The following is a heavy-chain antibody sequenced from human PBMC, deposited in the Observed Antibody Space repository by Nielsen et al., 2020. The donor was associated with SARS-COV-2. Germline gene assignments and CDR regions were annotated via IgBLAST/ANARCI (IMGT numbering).Heavy chain of an antibody. V-gene: IGHV3-48*01. Sequence: GESLKISCAASGFTFSSHSMTWVRPAPGKGLEWVSYISSSSSTIYYADSVKGRFTISRDNAKNSLFLQMNSLRAEDTAVYYCARVPIAAAGGNAFDIWGRGTMVTVSS. J-gene: IGHJ3*02. CDR3: ARVPIAAAGGNAFDI. CDR2: ISSSSSTI. D-gene: IGHD6-13*01. CDR1: GFTFSSHS.